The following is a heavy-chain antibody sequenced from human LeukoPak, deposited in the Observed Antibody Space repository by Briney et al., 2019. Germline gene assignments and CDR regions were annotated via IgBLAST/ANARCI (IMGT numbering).Heavy chain of an antibody. CDR2: INHSGST. V-gene: IGHV4-34*01. D-gene: IGHD2-2*01. Sequence: SETLSLTCAVYGGSFSGYYWSWIRQPPGKGLEWIGEINHSGSTNYNPSLKSRVTISVDTSKNQSSLKLSSVTAADTAVYYCARGRTGYQLLPTKKDYSYYYMDVWDKGTTVTVSS. CDR3: ARGRTGYQLLPTKKDYSYYYMDV. J-gene: IGHJ6*03. CDR1: GGSFSGYY.